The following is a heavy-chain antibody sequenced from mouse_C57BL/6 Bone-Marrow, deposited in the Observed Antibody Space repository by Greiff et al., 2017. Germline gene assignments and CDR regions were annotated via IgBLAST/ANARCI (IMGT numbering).Heavy chain of an antibody. V-gene: IGHV1-19*01. CDR1: GYTFTDYY. D-gene: IGHD2-3*01. Sequence: VQLQQSGPVLVKPGASVKMSCKASGYTFTDYYMNWVKQSHGKSLEWIGVINPYNGGTSYNQKFKGKATLTVDKSSSTAYMELNSLTSEDSAVYYCARELDGYYDAYWGQGTLVTVSA. CDR2: INPYNGGT. J-gene: IGHJ3*01. CDR3: ARELDGYYDAY.